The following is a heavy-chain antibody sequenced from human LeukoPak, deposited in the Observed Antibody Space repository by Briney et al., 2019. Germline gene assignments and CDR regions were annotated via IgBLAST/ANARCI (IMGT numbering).Heavy chain of an antibody. Sequence: SETLSLTCTVSGGSISSSSYYWGWIRQPPGKGLEWIGNIYYSGTTYYNPSLKSRVTISVDTSKNQFSLKLSSVTAADTAVYYCARETTKYQLPTSFDYWGQGTLVTVSS. CDR2: IYYSGTT. V-gene: IGHV4-39*07. J-gene: IGHJ4*02. D-gene: IGHD2-2*01. CDR1: GGSISSSSYY. CDR3: ARETTKYQLPTSFDY.